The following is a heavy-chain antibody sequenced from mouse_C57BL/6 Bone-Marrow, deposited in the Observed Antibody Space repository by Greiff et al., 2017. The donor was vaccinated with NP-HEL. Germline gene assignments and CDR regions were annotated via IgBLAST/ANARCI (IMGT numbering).Heavy chain of an antibody. J-gene: IGHJ4*01. CDR2: INPNNGGT. Sequence: EVQLQQSGPELVKPGASVKISCKASGYTFTDYYMNWVKQSHGKSLEWIGDINPNNGGTSHYQKFKGKATLTVDKSSSAAYMELRSLTSEDSAVYYCARATYYDYDGAMDYWGQGTSVTVSS. CDR1: GYTFTDYY. D-gene: IGHD2-4*01. V-gene: IGHV1-26*01. CDR3: ARATYYDYDGAMDY.